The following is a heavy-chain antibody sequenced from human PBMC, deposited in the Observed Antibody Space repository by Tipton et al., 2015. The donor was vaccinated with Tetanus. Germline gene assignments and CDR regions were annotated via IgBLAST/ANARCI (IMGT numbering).Heavy chain of an antibody. D-gene: IGHD6-6*01. CDR3: ARDGSSWSSSSPWFDP. Sequence: GSLRLSCAASGFTFSSYWMHWVRQAPGKGPVWVSRINSDGSSTSYADSVKGRFTISRDNAKNTLYLQMNSLRAEDTAVYYCARDGSSWSSSSPWFDPWGQETLVTVSS. V-gene: IGHV3-74*01. J-gene: IGHJ5*02. CDR1: GFTFSSYW. CDR2: INSDGSST.